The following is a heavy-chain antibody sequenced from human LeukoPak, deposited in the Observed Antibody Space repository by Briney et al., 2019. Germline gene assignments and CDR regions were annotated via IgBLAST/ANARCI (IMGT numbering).Heavy chain of an antibody. V-gene: IGHV3-33*01. D-gene: IGHD3-3*01. Sequence: GGSLRLSCAASGFTFRNYGMHWVRQAPGKGLEWVAVAYGDGTDRYYADSVKGRYTISKDISRNTLSVQMNSLRVEDTAVYYCATGGGYYYDHWGQGTLVTVAS. CDR3: ATGGGYYYDH. CDR1: GFTFRNYG. CDR2: AYGDGTDR. J-gene: IGHJ4*02.